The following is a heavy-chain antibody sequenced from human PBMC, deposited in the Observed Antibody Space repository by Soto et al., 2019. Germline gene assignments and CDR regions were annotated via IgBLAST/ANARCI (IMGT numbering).Heavy chain of an antibody. D-gene: IGHD2-15*01. V-gene: IGHV4-59*01. Sequence: SETLSLTCTVSGGSISSYYWSWIRQPPGKGLEWIGYIYYSGSTNYNPSLKSRVTISVDTSKNQFSLKLGSVTAADTAVYYCAREGSYKHHYYNGMEVWGPGTTVNV. CDR3: AREGSYKHHYYNGMEV. CDR2: IYYSGST. CDR1: GGSISSYY. J-gene: IGHJ6*02.